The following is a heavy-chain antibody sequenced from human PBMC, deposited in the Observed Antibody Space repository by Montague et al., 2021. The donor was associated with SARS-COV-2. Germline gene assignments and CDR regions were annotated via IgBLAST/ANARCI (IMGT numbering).Heavy chain of an antibody. CDR1: GGSISSYY. D-gene: IGHD1-20*01. CDR3: ARTEYNWNDWFDP. CDR2: IFHSGIT. V-gene: IGHV4-59*13. Sequence: SETLSLTRSLSGGSISSYYWSWIRQSPGKGLEWIGYIFHSGITDYNPSLKSRVTISVDMSKNQFSLQLNSVTAADSAVYYCARTEYNWNDWFDPWGQGTLVTVS. J-gene: IGHJ5*02.